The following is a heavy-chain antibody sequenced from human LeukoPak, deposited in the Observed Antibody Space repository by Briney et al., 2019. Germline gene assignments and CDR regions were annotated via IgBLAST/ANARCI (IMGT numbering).Heavy chain of an antibody. CDR2: IGGSGVNT. V-gene: IGHV3-23*01. Sequence: GGSLRLSCTASGFTFASCAMSWVRQAPGKGLEWVSTIGGSGVNTYYADSVKGRFTISRDNAKNTLYLQMNSLRAEDTAVYYCARGRDGYSDYWGQGTLVTVSS. CDR3: ARGRDGYSDY. CDR1: GFTFASCA. D-gene: IGHD5-24*01. J-gene: IGHJ4*02.